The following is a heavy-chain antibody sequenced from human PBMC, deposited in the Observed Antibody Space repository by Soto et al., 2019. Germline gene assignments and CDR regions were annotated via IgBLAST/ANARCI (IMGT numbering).Heavy chain of an antibody. D-gene: IGHD1-20*01. CDR1: GGTFSSYA. J-gene: IGHJ6*02. V-gene: IGHV1-69*13. CDR2: IIPIFGTA. CDR3: AREYNWNYNYYYGMDV. Sequence: SVKVSCKASGGTFSSYAISWVRQAPGQGLEWMGGIIPIFGTANYAQKFQSRVTITADESTSTAYMELSSLRSEDTAVYYCAREYNWNYNYYYGMDVWGQGTKVTFSS.